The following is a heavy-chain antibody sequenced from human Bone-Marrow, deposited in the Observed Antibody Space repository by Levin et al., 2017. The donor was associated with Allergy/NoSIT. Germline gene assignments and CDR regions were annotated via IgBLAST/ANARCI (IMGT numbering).Heavy chain of an antibody. CDR2: IYYSGTT. Sequence: PGGSLRLSCAVSGGSITKQYWSWVRQSPGKGLEWIGYIYYSGTTNYNPSLKRRVSMSVDTSKNQFSLKLNSVTAADTAVYYCTRQGGWLQPTSRDIWGQGTMVIVSS. CDR3: TRQGGWLQPTSRDI. D-gene: IGHD5-24*01. V-gene: IGHV4-59*08. CDR1: GGSITKQY. J-gene: IGHJ3*02.